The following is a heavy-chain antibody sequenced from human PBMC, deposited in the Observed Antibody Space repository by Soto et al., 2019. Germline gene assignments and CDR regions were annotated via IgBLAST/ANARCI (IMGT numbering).Heavy chain of an antibody. CDR1: GGTFSTYA. Sequence: QVQLVHSGAEVKKPESSVKVSCKAPGGTFSTYAISWVRQAPGQGLEWMGGIIPMFGTANYAQRFQDRVTITADESTNTVYMELSSLRSEDTAVYFCASGIQLWLRRINNGYSGWGPGTLVTVSS. CDR2: IIPMFGTA. J-gene: IGHJ4*02. CDR3: ASGIQLWLRRINNGYSG. V-gene: IGHV1-69*12. D-gene: IGHD5-18*01.